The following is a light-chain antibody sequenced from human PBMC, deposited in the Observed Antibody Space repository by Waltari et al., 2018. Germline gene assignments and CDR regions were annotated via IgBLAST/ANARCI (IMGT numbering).Light chain of an antibody. CDR1: QGISSY. V-gene: IGKV1-8*01. CDR2: AAS. Sequence: AIRITQSPSSLSASTGDRVTITCRASQGISSYLAWYQQKPWEAPKLLIYAASTLQSGVPSRFSGSGSGTDFTLTISCLQSEDFATYYCQQYYSYPPLTFGGGTKVEIK. J-gene: IGKJ4*01. CDR3: QQYYSYPPLT.